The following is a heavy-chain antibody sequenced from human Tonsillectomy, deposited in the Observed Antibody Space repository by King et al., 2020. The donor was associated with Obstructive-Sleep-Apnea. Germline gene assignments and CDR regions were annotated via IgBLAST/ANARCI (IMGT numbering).Heavy chain of an antibody. J-gene: IGHJ4*02. CDR1: GFTFGDYA. D-gene: IGHD5-24*01. CDR2: IRSKAYGGTT. CDR3: TREPEWGVEMATMGPDY. Sequence: VQLVESGGGLVQPGRSLRLSCTASGFTFGDYAMSWFRQAPGKGLEWVGFIRSKAYGGTTEYAASVKGRFTISRDDSKSIAYLQMNSLKTEDTAVYYCTREPEWGVEMATMGPDYWGQGTLVTVSS. V-gene: IGHV3-49*03.